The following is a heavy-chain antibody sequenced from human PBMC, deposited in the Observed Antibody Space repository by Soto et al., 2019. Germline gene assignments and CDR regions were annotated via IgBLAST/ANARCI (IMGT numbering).Heavy chain of an antibody. CDR3: ARREPEYSSSIDAFDI. V-gene: IGHV4-39*01. D-gene: IGHD6-6*01. Sequence: SETLSLTCTVSGGSISSSSYYWGWIRQPPGKGLEWIGSIYYSGSTYYNPSLKSRVTISVDTSKNQFSLKLSSVTAADTAVYYCARREPEYSSSIDAFDIWGQGTMVTVSS. CDR1: GGSISSSSYY. CDR2: IYYSGST. J-gene: IGHJ3*02.